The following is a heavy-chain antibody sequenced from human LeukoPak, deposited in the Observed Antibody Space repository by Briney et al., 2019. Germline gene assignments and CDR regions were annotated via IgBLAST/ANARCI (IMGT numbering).Heavy chain of an antibody. J-gene: IGHJ3*01. CDR2: ISGSGGST. Sequence: GGSLRLSCAASGFTFSSYAMSWVRQAPGKGLEWVSAISGSGGSTYYADSVKGRFTISRDNSKNTLYLQMNSLRAEDTAVYYCAKAEAMATYSPPNALDVWGQGTMVTVSS. CDR3: AKAEAMATYSPPNALDV. D-gene: IGHD5-24*01. V-gene: IGHV3-23*01. CDR1: GFTFSSYA.